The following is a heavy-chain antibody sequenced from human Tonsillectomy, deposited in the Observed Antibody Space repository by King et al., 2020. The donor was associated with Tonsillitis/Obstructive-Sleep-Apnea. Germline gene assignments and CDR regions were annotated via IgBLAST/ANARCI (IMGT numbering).Heavy chain of an antibody. Sequence: VQLVESGGGLVQPGGSLRLSCAASGFTFSSYWMSWVRQAPGKGLEWVANIKQDGSEKYYVDSVKGRFTISRDNAKNSLYLQMNSLRAEDTAVYYCARRSYYDMLTGYCDYWGQGTLVTVSS. V-gene: IGHV3-7*01. D-gene: IGHD3-9*01. CDR3: ARRSYYDMLTGYCDY. CDR2: IKQDGSEK. J-gene: IGHJ4*02. CDR1: GFTFSSYW.